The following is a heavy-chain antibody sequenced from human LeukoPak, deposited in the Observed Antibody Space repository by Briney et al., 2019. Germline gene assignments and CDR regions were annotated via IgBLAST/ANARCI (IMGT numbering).Heavy chain of an antibody. J-gene: IGHJ4*02. CDR2: IYTSGST. V-gene: IGHV4-4*07. Sequence: PSETLSLTCTVSGGSISSYYWSWIRQSAGKGLEWIGRIYTSGSTNYNPSLKSRVTMSVDTSKNQFSLKLSSVTAADTAVYYCAREEYYYGSGSYYTYWGQGTLVTVSS. D-gene: IGHD3-10*01. CDR1: GGSISSYY. CDR3: AREEYYYGSGSYYTY.